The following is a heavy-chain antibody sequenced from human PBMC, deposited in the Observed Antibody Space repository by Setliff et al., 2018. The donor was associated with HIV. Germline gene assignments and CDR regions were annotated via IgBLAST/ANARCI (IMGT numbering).Heavy chain of an antibody. V-gene: IGHV3-23*01. CDR3: TTAPGSGWSTDAFDI. D-gene: IGHD6-19*01. CDR1: GFTFNNYA. CDR2: ISDNADRT. Sequence: PGGSLRLSCAASGFTFNNYAMSWVRQAPGKGLEWVSFISDNADRTYYVDSVKGRFTISRDNSKNTLYLQMNSLRAEDTAVYYCTTAPGSGWSTDAFDIWGQGTMVTVSS. J-gene: IGHJ3*02.